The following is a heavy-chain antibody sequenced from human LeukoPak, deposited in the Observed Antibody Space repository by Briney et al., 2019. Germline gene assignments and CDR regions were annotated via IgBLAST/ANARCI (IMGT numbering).Heavy chain of an antibody. V-gene: IGHV3-7*05. CDR1: GFSFSNHW. D-gene: IGHD3-3*01. Sequence: PGGSLRLSCAASGFSFSNHWMSWVRQAPGKGLEWVANIKQDGSEKYYVDSVKGRFSISRDNAKNSLYLQMNSLRAEDTAVYYCARDYDFWSGYLDYWGQGTLVTVSS. CDR2: IKQDGSEK. CDR3: ARDYDFWSGYLDY. J-gene: IGHJ4*02.